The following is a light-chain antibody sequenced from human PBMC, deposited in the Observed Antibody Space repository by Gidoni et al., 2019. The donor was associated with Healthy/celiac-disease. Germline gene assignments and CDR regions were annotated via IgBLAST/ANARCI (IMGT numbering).Light chain of an antibody. Sequence: DIQLTQSPSFLSASVGDRVTITCRASQGISSYLAWYQQKPGKAPKLLIYAASTLQSGVPSRFSGSGSGTEFTRTISSLQPEDFATYYCQQRNSYLPWTFGQGTKVEIK. J-gene: IGKJ1*01. CDR1: QGISSY. V-gene: IGKV1-9*01. CDR3: QQRNSYLPWT. CDR2: AAS.